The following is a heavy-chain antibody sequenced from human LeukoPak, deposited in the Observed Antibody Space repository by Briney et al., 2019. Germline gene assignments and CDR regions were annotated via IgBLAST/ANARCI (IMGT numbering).Heavy chain of an antibody. CDR1: GFSLSSYA. D-gene: IGHD3-10*01. J-gene: IGHJ4*02. Sequence: PGGSLRLSCAASGFSLSSYAMSWVRQAPGKGLEWVSAISGSGGSTYYADSVKGRFTISRDNPKNTLYLQMNSLRAEDTAVYYCAKGPTYYYGSGNYFSDYWGQGTLVTVSS. V-gene: IGHV3-23*01. CDR3: AKGPTYYYGSGNYFSDY. CDR2: ISGSGGST.